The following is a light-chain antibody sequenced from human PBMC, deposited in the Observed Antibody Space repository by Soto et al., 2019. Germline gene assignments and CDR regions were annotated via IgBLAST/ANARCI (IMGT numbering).Light chain of an antibody. V-gene: IGLV2-11*01. Sequence: QSVLTQPRSVSGSPGQSVTISCTGTSSDVGGYNHVSWYQQHPGKAPKLMISDVSKRPSGVADRFSGSKSGNTASLTISGRQDEDEADYYYCSLSRSFSDYVFGSGTKLTVL. CDR3: CSLSRSFSDYV. CDR2: DVS. J-gene: IGLJ1*01. CDR1: SSDVGGYNH.